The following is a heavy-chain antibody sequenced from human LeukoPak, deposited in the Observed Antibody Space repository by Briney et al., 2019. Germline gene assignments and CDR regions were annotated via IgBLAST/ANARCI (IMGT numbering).Heavy chain of an antibody. CDR1: GFTFSSYG. Sequence: GRSLRLSCAASGFTFSSYGMHWVRQAPGKGLEWMAVIWYDGSIKYYADSMKGRFTISRDNSKNTLYLQMNSLRAEDTALYYCARAIAAAPDAFDIWGQGTMVTVSS. D-gene: IGHD6-13*01. V-gene: IGHV3-33*01. CDR3: ARAIAAAPDAFDI. CDR2: IWYDGSIK. J-gene: IGHJ3*02.